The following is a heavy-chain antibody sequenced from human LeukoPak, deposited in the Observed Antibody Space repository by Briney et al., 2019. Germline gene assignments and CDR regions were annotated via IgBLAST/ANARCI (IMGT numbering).Heavy chain of an antibody. V-gene: IGHV3-64D*06. J-gene: IGHJ4*02. D-gene: IGHD6-13*01. CDR2: ISSNGGST. CDR1: GFTFSSYA. Sequence: PGGSLRLSCSASGFTFSSYAMHWVRQAPGKGPEYVSAISSNGGSTYYADSVKGRFTISRDNSKNTLYLQMSSLRAEDTAVYYCVKDAAMYSSSWYGDYWGQGTLVTVSS. CDR3: VKDAAMYSSSWYGDY.